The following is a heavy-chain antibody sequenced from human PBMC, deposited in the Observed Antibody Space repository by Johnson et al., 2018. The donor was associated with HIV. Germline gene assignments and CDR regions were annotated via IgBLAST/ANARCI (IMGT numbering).Heavy chain of an antibody. D-gene: IGHD1-26*01. CDR2: ISWNSGSI. CDR3: AKDILVGAFDI. J-gene: IGHJ3*02. CDR1: GFTFDDYA. Sequence: VQLVESGGGLVQPGRSLRLSCAASGFTFDDYAMHWVRQAPGKGLEWVSGISWNSGSIGYADSVKGRFTISRDNAKNSLYLQMNSLRAEDTALYYCAKDILVGAFDIWGQGTMVTVSS. V-gene: IGHV3-9*01.